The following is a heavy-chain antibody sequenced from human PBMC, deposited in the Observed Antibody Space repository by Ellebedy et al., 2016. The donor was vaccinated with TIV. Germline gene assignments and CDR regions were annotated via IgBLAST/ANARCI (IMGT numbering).Heavy chain of an antibody. Sequence: GESLKISCAASGFTFSTYWMHWVRQAPGKGLVWVSRINSDGSNSNYADSVKGRFTISRDNAKNTLYLQMNSLRDEDTAVFYCVKGHIYLSSFDQWGQGTLVTVSS. D-gene: IGHD5/OR15-5a*01. CDR3: VKGHIYLSSFDQ. CDR1: GFTFSTYW. CDR2: INSDGSNS. V-gene: IGHV3-74*01. J-gene: IGHJ4*02.